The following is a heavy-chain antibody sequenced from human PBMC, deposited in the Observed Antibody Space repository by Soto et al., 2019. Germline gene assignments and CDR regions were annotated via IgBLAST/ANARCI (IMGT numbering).Heavy chain of an antibody. J-gene: IGHJ4*02. CDR1: GFTFSSYA. V-gene: IGHV3-30-3*01. Sequence: GVSLRLSCAASGFTFSSYAMHWVRQAPGKGLEWVAVISYDGSNKYYADSVKGRFTISRDNSKNTLYLQMNSLRAEDTAVYYCARSVYCSGGSCYEPARSVPDYWGQGTLVTVSS. CDR3: ARSVYCSGGSCYEPARSVPDY. D-gene: IGHD2-15*01. CDR2: ISYDGSNK.